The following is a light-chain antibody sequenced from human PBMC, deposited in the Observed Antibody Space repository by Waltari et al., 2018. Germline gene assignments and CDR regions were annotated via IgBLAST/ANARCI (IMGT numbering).Light chain of an antibody. Sequence: DIQMTQSPSSLSASVGDRVTITCQASQDISNYLNWYQQKPGTAPKLLIYDASNLETGGPSRFSGSGSGTDFTFTISSLQPEDIATYDCQQYDNLPITFGQGTRLEIK. CDR2: DAS. V-gene: IGKV1-33*01. J-gene: IGKJ5*01. CDR3: QQYDNLPIT. CDR1: QDISNY.